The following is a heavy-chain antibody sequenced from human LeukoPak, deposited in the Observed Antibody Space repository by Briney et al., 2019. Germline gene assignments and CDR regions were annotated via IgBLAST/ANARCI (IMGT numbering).Heavy chain of an antibody. CDR3: ARGSIAAALSPNYYYYGMDV. J-gene: IGHJ6*02. CDR2: IIPIFGTA. V-gene: IGHV1-69*13. CDR1: GGTFSSYA. D-gene: IGHD6-13*01. Sequence: GASVKVSCKASGGTFSSYAISWVRQAPGQGLEWMGGIIPIFGTANYAQKFQGRVTITADESTSTAYMELSSLRSEDTAVYYCARGSIAAALSPNYYYYGMDVWGQGTTVTVS.